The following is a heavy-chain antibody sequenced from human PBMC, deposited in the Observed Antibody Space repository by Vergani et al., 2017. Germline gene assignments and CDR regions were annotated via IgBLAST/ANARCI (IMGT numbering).Heavy chain of an antibody. V-gene: IGHV3-23*01. CDR1: GFTFSSYA. J-gene: IGHJ4*02. CDR3: AKDSLGAVAGFPVRY. CDR2: ISGSGGST. D-gene: IGHD6-19*01. Sequence: EVQLLESGGGLVQPGGSLRLSCAASGFTFSSYAMSWVRQAPGKGLEWVSAISGSGGSTYYADSVKGRFTISSDNSKKTLYLQMNSLRAEDTAVYYCAKDSLGAVAGFPVRYWGQGTLVTVSS.